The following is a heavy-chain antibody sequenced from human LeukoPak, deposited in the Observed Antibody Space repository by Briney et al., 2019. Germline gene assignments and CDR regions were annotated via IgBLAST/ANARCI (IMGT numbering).Heavy chain of an antibody. D-gene: IGHD2-15*01. CDR2: IYYSGSA. J-gene: IGHJ3*02. CDR1: GGSISSSSYY. CDR3: AYCSGGSCYSTNAFDI. V-gene: IGHV4-39*07. Sequence: PSETLSLTCTVSGGSISSSSYYWGWIRQPPGKGLEWIGSIYYSGSAYYNPSPKSRVTISVDTSKNQFSLKLSSVTAADTAVYYCAYCSGGSCYSTNAFDIWGQGTMVTVSS.